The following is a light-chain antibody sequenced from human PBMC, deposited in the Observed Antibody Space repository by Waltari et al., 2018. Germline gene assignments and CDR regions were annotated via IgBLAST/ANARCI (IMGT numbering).Light chain of an antibody. CDR1: SSNIGAGYD. V-gene: IGLV1-40*01. CDR3: QSYDSSLSGSVV. J-gene: IGLJ2*01. Sequence: QSVLTQPPSVSGAPGQRVTISCTGSSSNIGAGYDVHGYQQLPGTAPKLLIHGNINRPSGVPDRFSGSKSGTSAFLAITVLQAEDEADYYCQSYDSSLSGSVVFGGGTKLTVL. CDR2: GNI.